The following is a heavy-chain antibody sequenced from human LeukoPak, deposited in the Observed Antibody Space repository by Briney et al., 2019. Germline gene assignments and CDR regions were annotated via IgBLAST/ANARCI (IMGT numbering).Heavy chain of an antibody. D-gene: IGHD6-19*01. Sequence: GGFLRLSCAASGFTFSSYSMNWVRQAPRKGLEWVSYISSSSSTIYYAHSVKGRFTISRDNAKNSLYLQMNSLRAEDTAVYYCARGRSSGWYWCWGQGTLVTVSS. CDR3: ARGRSSGWYWC. CDR1: GFTFSSYS. V-gene: IGHV3-48*01. CDR2: ISSSSSTI. J-gene: IGHJ4*02.